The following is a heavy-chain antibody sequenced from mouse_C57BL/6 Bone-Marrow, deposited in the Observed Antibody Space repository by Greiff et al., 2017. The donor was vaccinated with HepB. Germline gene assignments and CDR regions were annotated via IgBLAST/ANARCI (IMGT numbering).Heavy chain of an antibody. CDR1: GYTFTDYE. CDR3: TRDATFSNHDFDY. D-gene: IGHD2-5*01. V-gene: IGHV1-15*01. CDR2: IDPETGGT. Sequence: QVQLQQSGAELVRPGASVTLSCKASGYTFTDYEMHWVKQTPVHGLEWIGAIDPETGGTAYNQKFKGKAILTAAKSSSTAYMELRSLTSEDSAVYYCTRDATFSNHDFDYWGQGTTLTVSS. J-gene: IGHJ2*01.